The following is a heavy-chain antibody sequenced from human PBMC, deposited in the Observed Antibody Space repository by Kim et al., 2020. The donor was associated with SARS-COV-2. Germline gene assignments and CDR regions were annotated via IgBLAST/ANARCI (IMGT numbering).Heavy chain of an antibody. D-gene: IGHD3-22*01. CDR2: ISYDGSNK. CDR3: ARSDFPYYYDSSGHWNYFDY. V-gene: IGHV3-30*03. CDR1: GFTFSSYG. Sequence: GGSLRLSCAASGFTFSSYGMHWVRQAPGKGLEWVAVISYDGSNKYYADSVKGRFTISRDNSKNTLYLQMNSLRAEDTAVYYCARSDFPYYYDSSGHWNYFDYWGQGTLVTVSS. J-gene: IGHJ4*02.